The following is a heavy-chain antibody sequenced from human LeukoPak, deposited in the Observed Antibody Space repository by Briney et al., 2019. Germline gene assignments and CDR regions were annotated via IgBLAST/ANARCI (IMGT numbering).Heavy chain of an antibody. V-gene: IGHV4-39*02. J-gene: IGHJ4*02. CDR2: IYYSGST. CDR1: GGSISGSSYY. D-gene: IGHD3-22*01. CDR3: ARGSTYYYDSSGYRKTLRFDY. Sequence: SETLSLTCTVSGGSISGSSYYWGWIRQPPGKGLEWIGSIYYSGSTYYNPSLKSRVTISVDTSKNQFSLKLNSVTATDTAVYYCARGSTYYYDSSGYRKTLRFDYWGQGTLVTVSS.